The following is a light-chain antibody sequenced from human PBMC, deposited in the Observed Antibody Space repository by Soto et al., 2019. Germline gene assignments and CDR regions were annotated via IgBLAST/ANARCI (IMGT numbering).Light chain of an antibody. V-gene: IGLV1-44*01. J-gene: IGLJ2*01. CDR3: AAWDDSLNGVV. Sequence: QSVLTQPPSASGTPGQRVTISCSGSSSNSGSNTVNWYQQLPGTAPKLLIYSNNQRPSGVPDRFPGSKSGTSASLAISGLQSEDEADYYCAAWDDSLNGVVFGGGTKLTVL. CDR2: SNN. CDR1: SSNSGSNT.